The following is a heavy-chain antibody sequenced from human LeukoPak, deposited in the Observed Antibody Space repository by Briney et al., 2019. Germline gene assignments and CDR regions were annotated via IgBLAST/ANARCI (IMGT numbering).Heavy chain of an antibody. D-gene: IGHD3-22*01. J-gene: IGHJ1*01. CDR1: GGSISSNKYY. CDR2: VYYTGRT. CDR3: ARRRYYDSTGYFE. Sequence: SETLSLTCTVSGGSISSNKYYRGWIRQPPGKGLEWIGDVYYTGRTYYNPSLKSRVFISIDTSKNYFSLNLNFVTAADTAVYYCARRRYYDSTGYFEWGRGSLVTVSS. V-gene: IGHV4-39*02.